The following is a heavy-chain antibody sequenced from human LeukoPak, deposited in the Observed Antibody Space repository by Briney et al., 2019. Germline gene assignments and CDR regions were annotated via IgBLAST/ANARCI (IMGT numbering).Heavy chain of an antibody. CDR2: IYPRDGST. Sequence: ASVTVSCKASGYTFTSNYIHWVRQAPGQGLEWMGMIYPRDGSTSYAQKFQGRVTVTRDTSTSTVHMELSGLRSEDTAVYYCARDQEGFNYWGQGTLVTVSS. CDR3: ARDQEGFNY. CDR1: GYTFTSNY. J-gene: IGHJ4*02. V-gene: IGHV1-46*01.